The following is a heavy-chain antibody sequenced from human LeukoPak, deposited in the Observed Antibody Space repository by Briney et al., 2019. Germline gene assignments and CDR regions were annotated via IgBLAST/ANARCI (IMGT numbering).Heavy chain of an antibody. Sequence: GGSLRLSCAAARFTFSSYAMSWVRQAPGKGLEWVSGISGTGGNTYYADSVKGRFTISRDNSKNTLYLQMNSLRAEDTAVFYCAKDREYSGSYRPGPTRYYYGMDVWGQGTTVTVSS. CDR2: ISGTGGNT. CDR1: RFTFSSYA. V-gene: IGHV3-23*01. CDR3: AKDREYSGSYRPGPTRYYYGMDV. J-gene: IGHJ6*02. D-gene: IGHD1-26*01.